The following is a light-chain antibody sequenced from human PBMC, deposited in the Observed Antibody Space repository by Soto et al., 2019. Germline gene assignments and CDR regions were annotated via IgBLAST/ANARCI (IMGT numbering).Light chain of an antibody. CDR2: DAS. CDR1: QSVGSY. V-gene: IGKV3-11*01. CDR3: QHRSNWVFT. Sequence: EIVLTQSPPTLALSPGDRATLSCRASQSVGSYLAWYQQKHGQPPRLFISDASNRATGIPARFSGSGSGTDLTLTISRREPVDFAVYCCQHRSNWVFTFGPGTKVDVK. J-gene: IGKJ3*01.